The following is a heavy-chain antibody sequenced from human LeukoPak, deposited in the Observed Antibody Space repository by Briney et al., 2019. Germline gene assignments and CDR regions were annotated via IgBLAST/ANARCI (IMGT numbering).Heavy chain of an antibody. CDR3: AHGYSGSEDAFDI. CDR1: GVSISSYY. Sequence: SETLSLTCIVSGVSISSYYWSWIRQPPGKGLEWIAYFSYGGITNYNPFLESRVTISMDTSKNQFSLKLTSVAAADTAMYYCAHGYSGSEDAFDIWGQGTMVTVSS. V-gene: IGHV4-59*01. J-gene: IGHJ3*02. CDR2: FSYGGIT. D-gene: IGHD1-26*01.